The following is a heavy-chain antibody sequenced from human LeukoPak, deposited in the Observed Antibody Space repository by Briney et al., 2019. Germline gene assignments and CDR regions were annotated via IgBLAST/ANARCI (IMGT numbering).Heavy chain of an antibody. CDR2: IYYSGST. D-gene: IGHD6-13*01. CDR3: ARADSSSWSSFDY. J-gene: IGHJ4*02. Sequence: SETLSLTCTVSGGSISSYYWSWIRQPPGKGLEWIGYIYYSGSTNYNPSLKSRVTISEDTSKNQFSLKLSSVTAADTAVYYCARADSSSWSSFDYWGQGTLVTVSS. CDR1: GGSISSYY. V-gene: IGHV4-59*01.